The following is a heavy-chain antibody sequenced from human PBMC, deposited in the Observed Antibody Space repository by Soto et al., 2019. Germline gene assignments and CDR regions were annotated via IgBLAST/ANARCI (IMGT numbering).Heavy chain of an antibody. CDR3: VRGSSSYHLDY. V-gene: IGHV4-31*03. CDR2: IYYSGST. Sequence: PWETLSLTCTVSGGSISSGTYYWSWIRQHPGKGLEWIGYIYYSGSTYYNPSLKSRVSISADTSKNHFALRLSSVTAADTAVYYGVRGSSSYHLDYGGQGTLVTVSS. CDR1: GGSISSGTYY. J-gene: IGHJ4*02. D-gene: IGHD6-6*01.